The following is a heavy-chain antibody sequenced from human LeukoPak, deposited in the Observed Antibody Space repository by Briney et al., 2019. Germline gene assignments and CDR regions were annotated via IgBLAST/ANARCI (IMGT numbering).Heavy chain of an antibody. Sequence: SGGSLRLSCAATGFTFNVHWMAWVRQAPGKGLEWVANIKQNGSDTSYLDSVKGRFTISRDNAKSSIYLQMNSLRVEDTAVYYCADPGAGYWGQGLLVTVSS. D-gene: IGHD4-17*01. CDR3: ADPGAGY. V-gene: IGHV3-7*01. CDR2: IKQNGSDT. CDR1: GFTFNVHW. J-gene: IGHJ4*02.